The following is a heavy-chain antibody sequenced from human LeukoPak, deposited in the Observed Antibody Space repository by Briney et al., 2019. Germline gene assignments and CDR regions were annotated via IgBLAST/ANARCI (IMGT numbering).Heavy chain of an antibody. Sequence: SETLSLTCTVSGGSISSSSYYWGWIRQPPGKGLEWIGSIYYSGSTYYNPSLKSRVTISVDTSKNQFSLKLGSVTAADTAVYYCARATMIGIYWGQGTLVTVSS. CDR2: IYYSGST. CDR1: GGSISSSSYY. CDR3: ARATMIGIY. J-gene: IGHJ4*02. D-gene: IGHD3-22*01. V-gene: IGHV4-39*07.